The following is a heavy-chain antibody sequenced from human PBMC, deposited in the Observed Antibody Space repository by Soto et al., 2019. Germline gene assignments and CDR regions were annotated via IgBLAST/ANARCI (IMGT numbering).Heavy chain of an antibody. D-gene: IGHD6-19*01. CDR3: ARDMSSGWYAAFDI. CDR1: GFSFSGYS. CDR2: ISSSSSYI. V-gene: IGHV3-21*01. Sequence: PGGSLRLSCAASGFSFSGYSMNWVRQAPGKGLEWVSSISSSSSYIYYADSVKGRFTISRDNAKNSLYLQMNSLRAEDTAVYYCARDMSSGWYAAFDIWGQGTMVTVSS. J-gene: IGHJ3*02.